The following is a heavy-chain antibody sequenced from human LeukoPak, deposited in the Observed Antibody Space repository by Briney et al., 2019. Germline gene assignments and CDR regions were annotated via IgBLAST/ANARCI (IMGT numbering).Heavy chain of an antibody. CDR2: IGGSGSPM. D-gene: IGHD1-26*01. V-gene: IGHV3-11*04. Sequence: GGSLRLSCAASGFTFSAFYMTWIRQAPGKGPECIAAIGGSGSPMSHADSVKGRFTISRDNSKNTLYLQMNSLRAEDTAVYFCARDHNSGNYPNYYFDFWGQGTLVTVSS. J-gene: IGHJ4*02. CDR3: ARDHNSGNYPNYYFDF. CDR1: GFTFSAFY.